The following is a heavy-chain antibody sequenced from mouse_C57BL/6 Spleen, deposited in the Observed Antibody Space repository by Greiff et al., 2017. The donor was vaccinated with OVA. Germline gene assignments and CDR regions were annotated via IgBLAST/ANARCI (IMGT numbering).Heavy chain of an antibody. CDR2: IYPSDSET. V-gene: IGHV1-61*01. Sequence: QVQLQQPGAELVRPGSSVKLSCKASGYTFTSYWMAWVKQRPGQGLEWIGNIYPSDSETHYNQKFKDKATWTVDKSSSTAYMQLSSLTSEDSAVYYGARGAYYFDYWGQGTTLTVSS. D-gene: IGHD3-1*01. CDR1: GYTFTSYW. J-gene: IGHJ2*01. CDR3: ARGAYYFDY.